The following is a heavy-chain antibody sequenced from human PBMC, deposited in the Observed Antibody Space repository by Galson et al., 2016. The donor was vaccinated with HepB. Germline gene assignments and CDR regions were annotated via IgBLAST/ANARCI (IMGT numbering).Heavy chain of an antibody. J-gene: IGHJ4*02. V-gene: IGHV1-18*01. CDR2: ISPRSGNT. CDR3: ARDGSGGWHFDC. D-gene: IGHD6-19*01. CDR1: GYAFMNYG. Sequence: SVKVSCKASGYAFMNYGISWVRQAPGQGLEWMGWISPRSGNTNHAQKVQGRVTMTTDTSTSTAYMELRSLRSDDTAVYYCARDGSGGWHFDCWGQGTLVTVSA.